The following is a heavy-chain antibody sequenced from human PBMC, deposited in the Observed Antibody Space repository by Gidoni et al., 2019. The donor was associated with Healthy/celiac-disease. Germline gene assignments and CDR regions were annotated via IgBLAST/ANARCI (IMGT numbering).Heavy chain of an antibody. CDR3: ANPTDYGEEGY. V-gene: IGHV3-23*01. CDR1: GFTFSSYA. Sequence: EVQLLESGGGLVQPGGSLRLSCAASGFTFSSYAMSWVRQASGKGLEWVSAISGSGGSTYYADSVKGRFTISRDNSKNTLYLQMNSLRAEDTAVYYCANPTDYGEEGYWGQGTLVTVSS. J-gene: IGHJ4*02. CDR2: ISGSGGST. D-gene: IGHD4-17*01.